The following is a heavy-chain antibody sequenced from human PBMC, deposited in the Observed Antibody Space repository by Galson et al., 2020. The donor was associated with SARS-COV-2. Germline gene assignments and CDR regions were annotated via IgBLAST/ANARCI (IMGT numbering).Heavy chain of an antibody. CDR1: GGSISSGGYS. CDR3: AGDYVPWYFDL. J-gene: IGHJ2*01. CDR2: IYYSGST. V-gene: IGHV4-30-4*07. Sequence: SETLSLTCAVSGGSISSGGYSWSWIRQPPGKGLEWIGYIYYSGSTYYNPSLKSRVTISVDTSKNQFSLKLSSVTAADTAVYYCAGDYVPWYFDLWGRGTLVTVSS. D-gene: IGHD4-17*01.